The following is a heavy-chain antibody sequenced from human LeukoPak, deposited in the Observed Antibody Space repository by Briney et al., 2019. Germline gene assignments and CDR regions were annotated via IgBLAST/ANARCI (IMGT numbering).Heavy chain of an antibody. CDR2: IIPIFGTA. V-gene: IGHV1-69*06. Sequence: SVKVSCKASGGTFSSYAISWVRQAPGQGLEWMGGIIPIFGTANYAQKFQGRVTITADKSTSTAYMELSSLRSEDTAVYYCARGDGDSSGYYYRPYYYYMDVWGKGTTVTVSS. J-gene: IGHJ6*03. CDR3: ARGDGDSSGYYYRPYYYYMDV. CDR1: GGTFSSYA. D-gene: IGHD3-22*01.